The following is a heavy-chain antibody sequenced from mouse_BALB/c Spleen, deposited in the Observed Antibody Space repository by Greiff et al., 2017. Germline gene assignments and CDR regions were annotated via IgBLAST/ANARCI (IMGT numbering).Heavy chain of an antibody. Sequence: QVQLKESGPELVKPGASVRISCKASGYTFTSYYIHWVKQRPGQGLEWIGWIYPGNVNTKYNEKFKGKATLTADKSSSTAYMQLSSLTSEDSAVYFCARLNWDVRYFDYWGQGTTLTVSS. CDR3: ARLNWDVRYFDY. D-gene: IGHD4-1*01. J-gene: IGHJ2*01. CDR1: GYTFTSYY. CDR2: IYPGNVNT. V-gene: IGHV1S56*01.